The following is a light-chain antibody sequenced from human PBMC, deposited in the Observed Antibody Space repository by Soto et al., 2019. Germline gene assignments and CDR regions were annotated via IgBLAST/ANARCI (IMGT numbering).Light chain of an antibody. CDR3: QQYGSSTRT. CDR1: QSISSN. V-gene: IGKV3-15*01. Sequence: EIVLTQSPGTLSLSQGERATLSCRASQSISSNLAWYQQKPGQAPRLLIYGASTRATGIPARFTGSGSGTEFTLTMSSLQSEDFAVYYCQQYGSSTRTFGQGTKVDVK. J-gene: IGKJ1*01. CDR2: GAS.